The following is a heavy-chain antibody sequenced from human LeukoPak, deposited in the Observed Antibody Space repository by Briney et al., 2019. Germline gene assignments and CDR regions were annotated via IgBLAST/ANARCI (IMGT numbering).Heavy chain of an antibody. V-gene: IGHV3-64*01. J-gene: IGHJ4*02. D-gene: IGHD6-19*01. Sequence: SGGSLRLSCAASGFPFNNYAMQWVRQAPGKGLEYVSAISSNGGDIYYANSVKGRFTISRDNSKNMVYLHMGSLGVEDSAVYYCATYDSGRSVYWGQGTLVTVSS. CDR2: ISSNGGDI. CDR3: ATYDSGRSVY. CDR1: GFPFNNYA.